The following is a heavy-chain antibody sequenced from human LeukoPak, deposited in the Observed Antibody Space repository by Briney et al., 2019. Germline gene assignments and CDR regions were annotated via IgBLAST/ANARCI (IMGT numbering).Heavy chain of an antibody. CDR3: ARVVDHDYSDYYLDY. D-gene: IGHD4-11*01. CDR2: IYSGGSP. CDR1: GFTVSSND. J-gene: IGHJ4*02. V-gene: IGHV3-53*01. Sequence: PGGSLRLSCAASGFTVSSNDMSWVRQAPGKGLEWVSVIYSGGSPYYTDSVKGRFTISRDNSKNTMYLQMKSLRAQDTAVYYCARVVDHDYSDYYLDYWGQGTLVTVSS.